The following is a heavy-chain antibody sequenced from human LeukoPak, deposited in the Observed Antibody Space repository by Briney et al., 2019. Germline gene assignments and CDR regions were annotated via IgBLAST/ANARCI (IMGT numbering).Heavy chain of an antibody. Sequence: GSLRLSCAASGFMFSSNWMSWVRLAPGKGLEWVANIKEDGTETYYVDSVKGRFTISRDNAKNSLYLQMNSQRVEDTAVYYCAKEGRSLQTYWGQGTLVTVSS. CDR2: IKEDGTET. CDR1: GFMFSSNW. CDR3: AKEGRSLQTY. V-gene: IGHV3-7*03. J-gene: IGHJ4*02. D-gene: IGHD5-24*01.